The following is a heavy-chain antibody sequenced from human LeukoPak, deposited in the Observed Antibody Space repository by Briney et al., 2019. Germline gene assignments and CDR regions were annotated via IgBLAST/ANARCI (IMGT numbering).Heavy chain of an antibody. CDR3: ARVFRGSGSYLGY. V-gene: IGHV4-38-2*02. CDR1: GGSISSYY. J-gene: IGHJ4*02. CDR2: IYHSGST. D-gene: IGHD3-10*01. Sequence: KPSETLSLTCTVSGGSISSYYWSWIRQPPGKGLEWIGSIYHSGSTYYNPSLKSRVTISVDTSKNQFSLKLSSVTAADTAVYYCARVFRGSGSYLGYWGQGTLVTVSS.